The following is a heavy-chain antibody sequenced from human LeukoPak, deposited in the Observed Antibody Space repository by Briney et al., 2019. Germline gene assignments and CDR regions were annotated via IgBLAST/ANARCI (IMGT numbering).Heavy chain of an antibody. V-gene: IGHV4-4*07. CDR3: ARDRTYYDTSGFSLYAFDI. CDR2: IYTSGTT. Sequence: PSETLSLTCSVSGGSISSYYWSWIRQPAGKGLEWIGRIYTSGTTNYNPSLKSRVTMSVDTSKNQFSLKLNSVTAADTAVYYCARDRTYYDTSGFSLYAFDIWGQGTMVTVSS. D-gene: IGHD3-22*01. J-gene: IGHJ3*02. CDR1: GGSISSYY.